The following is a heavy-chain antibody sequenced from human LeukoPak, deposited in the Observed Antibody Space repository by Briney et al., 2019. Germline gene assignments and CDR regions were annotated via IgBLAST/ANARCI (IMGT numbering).Heavy chain of an antibody. CDR3: ARGPVRFLEWLPFDY. J-gene: IGHJ4*02. CDR1: GFTFSSYG. D-gene: IGHD3-3*01. V-gene: IGHV3-30*02. Sequence: GGSLRLSCAASGFTFSSYGMHWVRQAPGKGLEWVAFIRYDGSNKYYADSVKGRFTISRDNAKNSLYLQMNSLRAEDTAVYYCARGPVRFLEWLPFDYWGQGTLVTVSS. CDR2: IRYDGSNK.